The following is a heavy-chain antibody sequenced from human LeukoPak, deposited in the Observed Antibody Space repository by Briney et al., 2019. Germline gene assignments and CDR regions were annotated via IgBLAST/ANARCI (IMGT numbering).Heavy chain of an antibody. J-gene: IGHJ4*02. Sequence: PSETLSLTCTVSGGSISSYYWSWIRQPPGKGLEWIGYIYYSGSTNYNPSLKSRVTISVDTSKNQFSLKLSSVTAADTAVYYCAREASHHYYDSSAGYSPCDYWGQGTLVTVSS. D-gene: IGHD3-22*01. CDR2: IYYSGST. V-gene: IGHV4-4*08. CDR3: AREASHHYYDSSAGYSPCDY. CDR1: GGSISSYY.